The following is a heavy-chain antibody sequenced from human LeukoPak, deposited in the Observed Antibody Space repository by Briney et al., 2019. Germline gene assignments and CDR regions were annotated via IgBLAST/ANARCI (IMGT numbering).Heavy chain of an antibody. CDR3: ASRQGSGWYADY. V-gene: IGHV4-4*02. CDR1: GGSISSSNW. D-gene: IGHD6-19*01. CDR2: IYHSGST. Sequence: SETLSLTCAVSGGSISSSNWWSWVRQPPGKGLEWIGEIYHSGSTNYNPSLKSRVTISVDKSKNQFSLKLSSVTAADTAVYYCASRQGSGWYADYWGQGTLVTVSS. J-gene: IGHJ4*02.